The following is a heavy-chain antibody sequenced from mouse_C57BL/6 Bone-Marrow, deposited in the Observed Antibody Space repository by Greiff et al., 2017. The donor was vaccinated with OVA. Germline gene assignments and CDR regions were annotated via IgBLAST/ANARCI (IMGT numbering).Heavy chain of an antibody. D-gene: IGHD1-1*01. Sequence: VQLVESGPELVKPGASVKLSCKASGYTFTSYDINWVKQRPGQGLEWIGWIYPRDGSTKYNEKFKGKATLTVDTSSSTAYMELHSLTSEDSAVYFCARADYYGYWYFDVWGTGTTVTVSS. CDR3: ARADYYGYWYFDV. J-gene: IGHJ1*03. CDR1: GYTFTSYD. V-gene: IGHV1-85*01. CDR2: IYPRDGST.